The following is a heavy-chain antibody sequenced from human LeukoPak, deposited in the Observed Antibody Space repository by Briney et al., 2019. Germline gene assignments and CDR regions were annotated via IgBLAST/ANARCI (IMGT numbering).Heavy chain of an antibody. V-gene: IGHV3-23*01. D-gene: IGHD2-15*01. CDR2: ISGGGDTT. CDR3: SKQRSEVVVAATNY. Sequence: GGSLRLSCAASGFTFSSYAMTWVRHAPGKGLEWVSSISGGGDTTYYADSVRGRFTISRDNSKNTLSVQMNNLRAEDTAVYYCSKQRSEVVVAATNYWGQGNLVTVSS. CDR1: GFTFSSYA. J-gene: IGHJ4*02.